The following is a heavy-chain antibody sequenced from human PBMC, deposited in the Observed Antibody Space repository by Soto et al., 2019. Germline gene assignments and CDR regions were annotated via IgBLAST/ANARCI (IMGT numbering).Heavy chain of an antibody. CDR1: GFTVTSTY. D-gene: IGHD3-16*01. J-gene: IGHJ4*01. CDR2: IHSGGTT. V-gene: IGHV3-66*01. CDR3: PRLWVWGSYAIDF. Sequence: PGGSLRLSCAVSGFTVTSTYMSWIRQAPGKGLEWISVIHSGGTTYYTDSVKGRFTISRDISKNTVSLQMNSLRVEDTAVYHCPRLWVWGSYAIDFWGHGTLVTVSS.